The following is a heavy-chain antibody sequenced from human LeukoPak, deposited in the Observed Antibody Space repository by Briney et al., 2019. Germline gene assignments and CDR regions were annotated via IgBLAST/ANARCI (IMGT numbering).Heavy chain of an antibody. CDR3: ARSQRIVGASMY. J-gene: IGHJ4*02. CDR1: GYTFTGYY. CDR2: INPNSGGT. Sequence: ASVKVSCKASGYTFTGYYMQWVRQAPGQGLEWMGWINPNSGGTNYAQKFQGRVTMTRDTSISTAYMELSRLRSDDTAVYYCARSQRIVGASMYWGQGTLVTVSS. V-gene: IGHV1-2*02. D-gene: IGHD1-26*01.